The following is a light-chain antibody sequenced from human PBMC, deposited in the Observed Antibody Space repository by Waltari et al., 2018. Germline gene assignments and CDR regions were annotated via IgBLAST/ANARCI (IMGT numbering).Light chain of an antibody. J-gene: IGLJ3*02. CDR1: SSNIGSNT. CDR3: AAWDDSLNGHWV. CDR2: SSN. Sequence: QSVLTQPPSASGTPGQRVPTSCSGSSSNIGSNTVNWYQQLPGTAPKLLIYSSNQRPSGVPDRFSGSKSGTSASLAISGLQSEDEADYYCAAWDDSLNGHWVFGGGTKLTVL. V-gene: IGLV1-44*01.